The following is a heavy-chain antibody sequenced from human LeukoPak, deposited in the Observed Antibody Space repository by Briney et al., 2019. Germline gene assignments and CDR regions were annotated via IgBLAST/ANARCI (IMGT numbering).Heavy chain of an antibody. V-gene: IGHV6-1*01. D-gene: IGHD3-10*01. CDR2: TYYRSKWYY. CDR1: GDSVSTNSAS. J-gene: IGHJ6*02. CDR3: ARVWTTYGSGTYYGLDV. Sequence: SQTLSLTCAISGDSVSTNSASWNWIRQSPSRGLEWLGRTYYRSKWYYDFAVSVKSRITINPDTSKNQFSLQLNSVTPEDTAVYYYARVWTTYGSGTYYGLDVWGQGTTVTVSS.